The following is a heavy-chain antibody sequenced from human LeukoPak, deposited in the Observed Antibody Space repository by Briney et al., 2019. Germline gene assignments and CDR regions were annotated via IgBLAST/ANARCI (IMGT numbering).Heavy chain of an antibody. V-gene: IGHV3-73*01. J-gene: IGHJ5*02. CDR3: TSARFLDYPGPFDP. CDR2: IRSKANNYAT. CDR1: GFTFSGSA. Sequence: GGSLRLSCAASGFTFSGSAMHWVRQASGKGLEWVGRIRSKANNYATSYAASVKGRFTISRDDSKNTAYLQMNSLKTEDTAVYYCTSARFLDYPGPFDPWGQGTLVTVSS. D-gene: IGHD3-3*01.